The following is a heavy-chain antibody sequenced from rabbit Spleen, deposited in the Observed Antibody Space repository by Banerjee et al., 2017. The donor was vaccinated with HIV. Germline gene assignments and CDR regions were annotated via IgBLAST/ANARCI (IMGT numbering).Heavy chain of an antibody. J-gene: IGHJ3*01. Sequence: QEQLVESGGGLVQPGASLTLTCKVSGFSLSSGSYICWVRQAPGKGLEWIGCIWTGDGDTYYANWAKGRFTISKTSSTTVDLKMPSLTAADTATYFCGRQSDLWGQGPLVTVS. CDR1: GFSLSSGSY. CDR2: IWTGDGDT. CDR3: GRQSDL. V-gene: IGHV1S45*01.